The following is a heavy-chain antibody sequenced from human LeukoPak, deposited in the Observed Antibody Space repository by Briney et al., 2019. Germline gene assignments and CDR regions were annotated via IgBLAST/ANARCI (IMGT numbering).Heavy chain of an antibody. J-gene: IGHJ2*01. CDR3: ARPYYYGSGNYYNWYLDL. CDR2: IYYSGST. D-gene: IGHD3-10*01. V-gene: IGHV4-59*01. Sequence: PSETLSLTCTVSGDSINNYYWSWIRQPPGKGLEYIGYIYYSGSTNYNPSLKSRVTMSVDTPKNQFSLKLSSVTVADTAVYYCARPYYYGSGNYYNWYLDLWGRGTLVTVSS. CDR1: GDSINNYY.